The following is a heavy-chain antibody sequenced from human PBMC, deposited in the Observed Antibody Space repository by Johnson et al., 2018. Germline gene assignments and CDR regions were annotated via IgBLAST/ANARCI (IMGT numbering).Heavy chain of an antibody. V-gene: IGHV3-7*01. CDR2: IKQDGSEK. D-gene: IGHD1-7*01. Sequence: VQLVQSGGGLVQXGGSLRLXCAASGFTFSNYNMNWVRQAPGKGLEWVANIKQDGSEKYYVDSVKGRFTISRDNAKNSLYLQMNSLRAEDTAVYYCAREAGSNAFDIWGQGTMVTVSS. J-gene: IGHJ3*02. CDR1: GFTFSNYN. CDR3: AREAGSNAFDI.